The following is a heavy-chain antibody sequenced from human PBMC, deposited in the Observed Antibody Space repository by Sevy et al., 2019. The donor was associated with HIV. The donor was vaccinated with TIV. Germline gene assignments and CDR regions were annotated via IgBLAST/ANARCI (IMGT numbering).Heavy chain of an antibody. CDR2: IYSAGTT. D-gene: IGHD2-2*01. Sequence: GGSLRLSCVASGLTVGSLSINWVRQAPGKGLEWVSLIYSAGTTFHSDSVKGRFTISRDNSNNTLDLQMNSLRAEDTAIYYCARIKGASSSYAMDVWGQGTTVTVSS. CDR3: ARIKGASSSYAMDV. V-gene: IGHV3-53*01. J-gene: IGHJ6*02. CDR1: GLTVGSLS.